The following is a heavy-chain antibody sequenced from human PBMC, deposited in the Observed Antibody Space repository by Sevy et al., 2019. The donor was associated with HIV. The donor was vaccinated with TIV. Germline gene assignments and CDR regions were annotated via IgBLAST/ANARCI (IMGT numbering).Heavy chain of an antibody. CDR1: GFTFSNYG. CDR2: IWNDGSNK. V-gene: IGHV3-33*01. Sequence: GGSLRLSCAASGFTFSNYGMHWVRQAPGKGLEGVAVIWNDGSNKYYADSVKGGFTISRDISKNTPYLQMNSLRVEDTAVYFCARGGDFNDRSAKRDFDYWGQGTLVTVS. CDR3: ARGGDFNDRSAKRDFDY. J-gene: IGHJ4*02. D-gene: IGHD3-22*01.